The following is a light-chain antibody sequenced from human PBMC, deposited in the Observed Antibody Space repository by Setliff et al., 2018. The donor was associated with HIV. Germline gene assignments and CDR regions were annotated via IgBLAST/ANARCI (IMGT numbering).Light chain of an antibody. CDR3: SSFTSSGTYV. V-gene: IGLV2-14*01. CDR1: SSDVGDYNY. Sequence: QSVLAQPASVSGSPGQSITISCTGTSSDVGDYNYVSWYQQHPGKAPKLMIYEVTNRPSGVSNRFSASKSGNTASLTISGLQAEDEADYYCSSFTSSGTYVFGTGTQVTVL. J-gene: IGLJ1*01. CDR2: EVT.